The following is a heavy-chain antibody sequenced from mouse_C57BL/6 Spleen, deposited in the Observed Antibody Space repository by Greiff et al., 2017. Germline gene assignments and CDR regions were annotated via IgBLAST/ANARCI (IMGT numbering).Heavy chain of an antibody. CDR1: GFTFSDYY. CDR2: INYDGSST. CDR3: ARVAYGNYFDY. V-gene: IGHV5-16*01. Sequence: EVKLVESEGGLVQPGSSMKLSCTASGFTFSDYYMAWVRQVPEKGLEWVANINYDGSSTYYLDSLKSRFIISRDNAKNILYLQMSSLKSEDTATYYCARVAYGNYFDYWGQGTTLTVSS. D-gene: IGHD2-1*01. J-gene: IGHJ2*01.